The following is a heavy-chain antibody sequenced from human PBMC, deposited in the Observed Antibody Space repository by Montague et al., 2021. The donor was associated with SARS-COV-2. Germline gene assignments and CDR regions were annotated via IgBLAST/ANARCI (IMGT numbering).Heavy chain of an antibody. D-gene: IGHD6-19*01. V-gene: IGHV3-48*03. CDR3: ARDSLFRSGYSSGWPDY. CDR1: GFTFSSYE. CDR2: ISSSGSTI. Sequence: SLRLSCAASGFTFSSYEMNWVRQAPGKGLEWVSYISSSGSTIYYADSVKGRFTISRDNAKNSLYLQMNSLRAEDTAVYYCARDSLFRSGYSSGWPDYWGQGTLVTGAS. J-gene: IGHJ4*02.